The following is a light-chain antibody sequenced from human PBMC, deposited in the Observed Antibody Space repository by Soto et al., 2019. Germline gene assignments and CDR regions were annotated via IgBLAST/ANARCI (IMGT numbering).Light chain of an antibody. Sequence: DIQMTQSPSTLSASVGDRVTITCRASQTITTWLAWYQQKPGKAPKLLIYKATNLQSGVPSRFSGSGSGTEFSLTISSLQPEDFAIYYCQQYNSYSWTFGQGTKVEIK. J-gene: IGKJ1*01. CDR3: QQYNSYSWT. CDR2: KAT. CDR1: QTITTW. V-gene: IGKV1-5*03.